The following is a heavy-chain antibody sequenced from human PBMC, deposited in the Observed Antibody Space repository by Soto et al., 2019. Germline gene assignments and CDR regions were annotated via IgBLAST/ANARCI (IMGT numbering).Heavy chain of an antibody. CDR1: GLIFSKYA. Sequence: GGSLKLSCTASGLIFSKYAMSWVRQAPGTGLEWVSSISDSGDTTHYADTVKGRFTISRYNSNNTLYLQMNSLTADDTAIYFCARDRWFDPWGQGTLVTVSS. J-gene: IGHJ5*02. V-gene: IGHV3-23*01. CDR3: ARDRWFDP. CDR2: ISDSGDTT.